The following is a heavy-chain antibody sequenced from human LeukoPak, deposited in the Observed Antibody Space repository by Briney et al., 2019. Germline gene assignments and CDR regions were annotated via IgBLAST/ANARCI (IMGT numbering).Heavy chain of an antibody. CDR3: ARDLGDNSGSYFFDY. V-gene: IGHV1-24*01. D-gene: IGHD1-26*01. J-gene: IGHJ4*02. CDR1: GYTLTELS. CDR2: FDPEDGET. Sequence: ASAKVSCKVSGYTLTELSMHWVRQAPGKGLEWMGGFDPEDGETIYAQKFQGRVTMTEDTSTDTAYMELSSLRSEDTAVYYCARDLGDNSGSYFFDYWGQGTQVTVSS.